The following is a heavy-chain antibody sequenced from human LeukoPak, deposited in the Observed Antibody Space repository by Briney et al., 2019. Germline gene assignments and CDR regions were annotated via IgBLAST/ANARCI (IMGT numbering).Heavy chain of an antibody. J-gene: IGHJ5*02. CDR3: ARHLYCSSTSCPNWFDP. CDR1: GGSTSSSSYY. CDR2: IYYSGST. Sequence: SETLSLTCTVSGGSTSSSSYYWGWIRQPPGKGLEWIGSIYYSGSTYYNPSLKSRVTISVDTSKNQFSLKLSSVTAADTAVYYCARHLYCSSTSCPNWFDPWGQGTLVTVSS. D-gene: IGHD2-2*01. V-gene: IGHV4-39*01.